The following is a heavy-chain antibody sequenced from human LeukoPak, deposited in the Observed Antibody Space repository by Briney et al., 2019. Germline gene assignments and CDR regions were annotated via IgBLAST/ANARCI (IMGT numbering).Heavy chain of an antibody. CDR1: GFTFSNYA. J-gene: IGHJ5*02. CDR2: ISGSGGTT. V-gene: IGHV3-23*01. Sequence: GGSLRLSCAASGFTFSNYAMNWVPQAPGKGLEWHSAISGSGGTTYYLESVKGRFTISRDNSKNTLYLQMNSLRAEDTAVYYCAKDPYGSAWYAPPWFDPWGQGTLVTVSS. CDR3: AKDPYGSAWYAPPWFDP. D-gene: IGHD6-19*01.